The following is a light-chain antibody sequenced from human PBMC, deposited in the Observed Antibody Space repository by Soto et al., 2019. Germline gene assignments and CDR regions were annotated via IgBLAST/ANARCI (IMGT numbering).Light chain of an antibody. CDR1: SSDVGRYNL. CDR2: EGS. Sequence: QSALTQPASVSGSPGQSITISCSGTSSDVGRYNLVSWYQHHPGKAPKLMIYEGSKRPSGISNRFSVSKSGNTASLTISGLQAEDEAEYYCCSYAGSSTYVLFGGGTKLTVL. V-gene: IGLV2-23*01. CDR3: CSYAGSSTYVL. J-gene: IGLJ2*01.